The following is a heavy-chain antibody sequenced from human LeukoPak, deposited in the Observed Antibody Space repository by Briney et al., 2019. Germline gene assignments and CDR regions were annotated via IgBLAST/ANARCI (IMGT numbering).Heavy chain of an antibody. D-gene: IGHD2-8*01. CDR1: GFTFSSYA. CDR2: ISYDGSNK. V-gene: IGHV3-30-3*01. CDR3: AREYFSADYYFDY. Sequence: GGSLRLSCAASGFTFSSYAMHWVRQAPGKGLEWVAVISYDGSNKYYADPVKGRFTISRDNSKNTLYLQMNSLRAEDTAVYYCAREYFSADYYFDYWGQGTLVTVSS. J-gene: IGHJ4*02.